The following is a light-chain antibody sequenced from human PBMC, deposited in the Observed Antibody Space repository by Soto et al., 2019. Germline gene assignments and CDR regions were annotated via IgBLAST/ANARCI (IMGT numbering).Light chain of an antibody. J-gene: IGKJ1*01. CDR3: QHYGSAPQT. Sequence: EIVLTQSPGTLSLSPGERATLSCRASQSVSSSYLAWYQQKPGQAPRLLIYGASSRATGIPDRFSGSGSGTDFKLTISRLEPEDFAVYYFQHYGSAPQTFGQGTKVEN. CDR2: GAS. V-gene: IGKV3-20*01. CDR1: QSVSSSY.